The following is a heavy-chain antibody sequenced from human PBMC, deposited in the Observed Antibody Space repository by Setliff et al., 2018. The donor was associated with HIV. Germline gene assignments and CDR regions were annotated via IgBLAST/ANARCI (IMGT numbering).Heavy chain of an antibody. D-gene: IGHD6-13*01. V-gene: IGHV4-4*02. CDR3: ARAVAASATSVVDY. CDR2: ISQSGKT. CDR1: ADSVGTNHW. J-gene: IGHJ4*02. Sequence: SETLSLTCAVSADSVGTNHWWNWVRQPPGKGLEWIGEISQSGKTNYHPSLKSRITISMEASKTHFSLTLNSVTAADTAVYYCARAVAASATSVVDYWGQGIQVTAS.